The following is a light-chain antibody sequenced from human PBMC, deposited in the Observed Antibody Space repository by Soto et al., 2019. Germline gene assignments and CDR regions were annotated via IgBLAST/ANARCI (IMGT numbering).Light chain of an antibody. CDR1: QSVLYGSSNKNY. CDR2: WAS. CDR3: QQYYDTPPT. Sequence: EIVMTQSPDSLAVSLGERATINCKSSQSVLYGSSNKNYLAWYKQKIGQPPQLLISWASTRQSGVPDRISGSGSGTDFTLTISSLQTEDVAVYFCQQYYDTPPTFGQGTKLEIK. J-gene: IGKJ2*01. V-gene: IGKV4-1*01.